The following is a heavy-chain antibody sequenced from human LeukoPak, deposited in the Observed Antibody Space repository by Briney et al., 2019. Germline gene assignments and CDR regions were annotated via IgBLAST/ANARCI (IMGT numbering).Heavy chain of an antibody. CDR3: AREDAGGSCDY. J-gene: IGHJ4*02. CDR1: GGSISSYY. V-gene: IGHV4-59*12. Sequence: SETLSLTCTVSGGSISSYYWSWIRQPPGKGLEWIGYIYYSGSTNYNPSLKSRVTISVDTSKNQFSLKLSSVTAADTAVYYCAREDAGGSCDYWGQGTLVTVSS. D-gene: IGHD2-15*01. CDR2: IYYSGST.